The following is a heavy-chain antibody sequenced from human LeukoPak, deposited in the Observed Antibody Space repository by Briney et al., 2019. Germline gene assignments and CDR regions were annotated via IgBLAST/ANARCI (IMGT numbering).Heavy chain of an antibody. CDR3: AREVWWLPPQLYYYYYMDV. D-gene: IGHD5-12*01. Sequence: GASVKVSCKASGYTFTSYGISWVRQAPGQGLEGMGWISAYNGNTDYAQKLQGRVTMTTDTSTSTAYMELRSLRSDDTAVYYCAREVWWLPPQLYYYYYMDVWGKGTTVTVSS. J-gene: IGHJ6*03. CDR2: ISAYNGNT. CDR1: GYTFTSYG. V-gene: IGHV1-18*01.